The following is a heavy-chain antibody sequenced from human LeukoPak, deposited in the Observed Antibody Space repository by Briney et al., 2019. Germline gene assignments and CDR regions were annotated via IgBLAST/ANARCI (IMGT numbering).Heavy chain of an antibody. CDR1: GYTFTGYY. Sequence: ASVKVSCKASGYTFTGYYTHWVRQAPGQGLEWMGWINPNSGGTNYAQKFQGWVTMTRDTSISTAYMELSRLRSDDTAVYYCARAYYYGSEFSEGMDVWGQGTTVTVSS. J-gene: IGHJ6*02. V-gene: IGHV1-2*04. CDR2: INPNSGGT. D-gene: IGHD3-10*01. CDR3: ARAYYYGSEFSEGMDV.